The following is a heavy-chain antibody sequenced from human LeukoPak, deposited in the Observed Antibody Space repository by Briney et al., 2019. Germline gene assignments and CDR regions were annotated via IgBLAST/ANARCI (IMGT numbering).Heavy chain of an antibody. Sequence: SETLSLTCTVSGGSISSYYWSWIRQPPGKGLEWIGHIYYSGSTNYNPSLKSRVTISVDTSKNQFSLKLSSVTAADTAVYYCARAGEVHCSGGSCYSGYFDYWGQGTLVTVSS. CDR3: ARAGEVHCSGGSCYSGYFDY. V-gene: IGHV4-59*01. CDR2: IYYSGST. J-gene: IGHJ4*02. D-gene: IGHD2-15*01. CDR1: GGSISSYY.